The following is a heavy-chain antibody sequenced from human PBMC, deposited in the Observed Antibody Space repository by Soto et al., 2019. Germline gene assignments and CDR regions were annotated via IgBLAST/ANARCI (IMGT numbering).Heavy chain of an antibody. D-gene: IGHD6-6*01. Sequence: PGGSLRLSCAASGFTFSSYAVHWVPQAPGKGLEWVAVISYDGSNKYYADSVKGRFTISRDNSKSTLYLQMNSLRVEDTAVYYCSRGPATRGFDYWGQGTLVTVSS. V-gene: IGHV3-30-3*01. J-gene: IGHJ4*02. CDR3: SRGPATRGFDY. CDR2: ISYDGSNK. CDR1: GFTFSSYA.